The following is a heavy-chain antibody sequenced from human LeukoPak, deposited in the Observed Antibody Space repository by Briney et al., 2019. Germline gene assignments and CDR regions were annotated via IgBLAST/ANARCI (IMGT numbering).Heavy chain of an antibody. CDR2: IYYSGST. V-gene: IGHV4-39*01. CDR1: GGSISSSSYY. Sequence: PSETLSLTCTASGGSISSSSYYWGWIRQPPGKGLEWIGSIYYSGSTYYNPSLKSRVTISVDTSKNQSSLKLSSVTAADTAVYYCASPLTPSLSIAAAGTAVDAFDIWGQGTMVTVSS. D-gene: IGHD6-13*01. CDR3: ASPLTPSLSIAAAGTAVDAFDI. J-gene: IGHJ3*02.